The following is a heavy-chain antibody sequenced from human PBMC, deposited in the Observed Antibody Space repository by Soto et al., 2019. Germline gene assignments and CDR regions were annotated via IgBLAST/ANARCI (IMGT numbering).Heavy chain of an antibody. V-gene: IGHV1-18*04. CDR1: GYTFTSYG. Sequence: AASVKVSCKASGYTFTSYGISWVRQAPGQGLEWMGWISAYNGNTNYAQKLRGRVTMTTDTSKNTLYLQMNSLSAEDTAVYYCAKDHTVYSGYDYYYGMDVWGQGTTVTVSS. CDR3: AKDHTVYSGYDYYYGMDV. J-gene: IGHJ6*02. D-gene: IGHD1-26*01. CDR2: ISAYNGNT.